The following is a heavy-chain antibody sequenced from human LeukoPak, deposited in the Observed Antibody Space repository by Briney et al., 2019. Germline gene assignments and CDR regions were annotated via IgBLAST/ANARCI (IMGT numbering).Heavy chain of an antibody. D-gene: IGHD1-26*01. CDR3: ARDQYTVGATLGGIDY. J-gene: IGHJ4*02. V-gene: IGHV3-74*01. CDR1: GFTFSSYW. Sequence: GGSLRLSCAASGFTFSSYWMHWVRHAPGKGLVWVSRINSDGSSTSYADSVKGRFTISRDNAKNTLYLQMNSLRAEDTAVYYCARDQYTVGATLGGIDYWGQGTLVTVSS. CDR2: INSDGSST.